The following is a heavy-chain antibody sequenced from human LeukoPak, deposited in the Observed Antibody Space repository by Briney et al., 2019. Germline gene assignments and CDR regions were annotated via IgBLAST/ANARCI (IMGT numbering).Heavy chain of an antibody. V-gene: IGHV4-59*08. Sequence: KPSETLSLTCTVSGGSISSYYWSWIRQPPGKGLEWIGYIYYSGSTNYNPSLKSRVTISVDTSKNQFSLKLSSVTAADTAVYYCARLYRNWNYVRANYGMDVWGQGTTVTVSS. J-gene: IGHJ6*02. CDR2: IYYSGST. D-gene: IGHD1-7*01. CDR1: GGSISSYY. CDR3: ARLYRNWNYVRANYGMDV.